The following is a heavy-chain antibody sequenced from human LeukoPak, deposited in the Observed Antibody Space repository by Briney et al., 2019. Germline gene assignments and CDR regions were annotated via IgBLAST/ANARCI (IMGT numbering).Heavy chain of an antibody. D-gene: IGHD1-26*01. CDR2: ISSSGSTI. CDR3: ARDRGSSLFDY. CDR1: GFTFSSYE. J-gene: IGHJ4*02. Sequence: GGSLRLSCAASGFTFSSYEMNWVRQAPGKGLEWVSYISSSGSTIYYADSVKGRFTISRDNAKNTLYLQMNSLRAEDTAVYYCARDRGSSLFDYWGQGTLVAVSS. V-gene: IGHV3-48*03.